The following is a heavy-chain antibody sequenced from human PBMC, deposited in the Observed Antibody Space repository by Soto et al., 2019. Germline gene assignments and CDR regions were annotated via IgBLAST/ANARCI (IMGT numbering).Heavy chain of an antibody. CDR1: GYTFTSPY. J-gene: IGHJ4*02. V-gene: IGHV1-46*03. CDR3: SRGLWQWLFDY. Sequence: QVQLVQSGAEVKKPGASVMVSCWASGYTFTSPYMHWVRQAPGQGLEWMGMIDPSGGATTDAKKFQGRVTSSRDTSTTTVYMELSSLRPEDTAVYYCSRGLWQWLFDYWGQGTLVTVSS. D-gene: IGHD6-19*01. CDR2: IDPSGGAT.